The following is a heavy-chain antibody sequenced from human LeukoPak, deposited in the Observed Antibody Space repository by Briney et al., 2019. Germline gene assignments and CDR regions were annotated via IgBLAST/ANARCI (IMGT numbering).Heavy chain of an antibody. V-gene: IGHV4-61*01. D-gene: IGHD1-26*01. CDR3: ARGTAHSGSYYAIPGLYSYYGMDV. Sequence: PSETLSLTCTVSGGSVSSGSYYWSWIRQPPGKGLEWIGYIHYSGSTNYNPSLKSRVTISVDTSQNQFSLKLSSVTAADTAVYYCARGTAHSGSYYAIPGLYSYYGMDVWGQGTTVTVSS. CDR2: IHYSGST. CDR1: GGSVSSGSYY. J-gene: IGHJ6*02.